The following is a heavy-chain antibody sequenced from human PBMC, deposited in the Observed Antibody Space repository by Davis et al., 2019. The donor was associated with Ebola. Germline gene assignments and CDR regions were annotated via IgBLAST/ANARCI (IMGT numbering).Heavy chain of an antibody. V-gene: IGHV1-46*01. CDR3: TRGGMVRGVIPHYYYGMDL. D-gene: IGHD3-10*01. CDR1: GYTFREYY. Sequence: AASVKVSCKASGYTFREYYIHWVREAPGQGLEWMGRINPSGGSTSYPQKFLGRVTMTRDTSTSTVYMELSSLRSEDTAVYYCTRGGMVRGVIPHYYYGMDLWGKGTTVTVSS. CDR2: INPSGGST. J-gene: IGHJ6*04.